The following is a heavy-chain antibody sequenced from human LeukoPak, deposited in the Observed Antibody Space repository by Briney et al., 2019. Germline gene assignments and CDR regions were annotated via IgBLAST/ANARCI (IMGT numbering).Heavy chain of an antibody. Sequence: ASVKVSCKASGGTFSSYAISWVRQAPGQGLEWMGRIIPILGIANYAQKFQGRVTITADKSTSTAYMELCGLRSDDTAVYYCARDGYGAVAGSFDYWGQGTLVTVSS. J-gene: IGHJ4*02. CDR3: ARDGYGAVAGSFDY. CDR1: GGTFSSYA. CDR2: IIPILGIA. D-gene: IGHD6-19*01. V-gene: IGHV1-69*04.